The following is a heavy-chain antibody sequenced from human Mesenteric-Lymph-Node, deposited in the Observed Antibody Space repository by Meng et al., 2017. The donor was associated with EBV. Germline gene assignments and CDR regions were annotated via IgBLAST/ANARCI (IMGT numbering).Heavy chain of an antibody. V-gene: IGHV4-59*11. D-gene: IGHD5-24*01. Sequence: QWEQWCRGHLKPSESLSLACTVAVGSMYGHLWSWPRQSPGKGLGWIGQIYHNGDNNYTPSLKSRVLISVDKSKNQFSLRLNSVTAADTAVYYCARDVQMATIWGQGTLVTVSS. CDR1: VGSMYGHL. J-gene: IGHJ4*02. CDR2: IYHNGDN. CDR3: ARDVQMATI.